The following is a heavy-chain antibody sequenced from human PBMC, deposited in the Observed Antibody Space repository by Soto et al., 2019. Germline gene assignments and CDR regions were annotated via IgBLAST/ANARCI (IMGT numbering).Heavy chain of an antibody. CDR3: AKDSWKRELEQRFDY. J-gene: IGHJ4*02. V-gene: IGHV3-30*18. CDR1: GFTFSSYG. Sequence: GGSLRLSCAASGFTFSSYGMHWVRQAPGKGLEWVAVISYDGSNKYYADSVKGRFTISRDNSKNTLYLQMNSLRAEDTAVYYCAKDSWKRELEQRFDYWGQGNLVTVSS. CDR2: ISYDGSNK. D-gene: IGHD1-1*01.